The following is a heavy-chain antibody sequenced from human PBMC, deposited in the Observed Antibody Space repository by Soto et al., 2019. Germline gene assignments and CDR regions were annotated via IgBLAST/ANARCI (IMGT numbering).Heavy chain of an antibody. CDR1: GFTFDDYG. V-gene: IGHV3-20*04. CDR2: INYNGGST. Sequence: VQLVESGGGVVRPGGSLRLSCAASGFTFDDYGMSWVRQAPGKGLEWVSGINYNGGSTGYADSVKGRFTISRDNAKNSLDMQMNSLRAEDTALYYCARDCCGDYSFDHWGQGTLVTVSS. CDR3: ARDCCGDYSFDH. J-gene: IGHJ4*02. D-gene: IGHD4-17*01.